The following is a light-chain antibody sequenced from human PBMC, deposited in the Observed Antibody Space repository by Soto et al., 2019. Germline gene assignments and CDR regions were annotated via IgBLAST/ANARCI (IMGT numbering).Light chain of an antibody. CDR1: QSISTY. Sequence: DIQMTQSPSSLSASVGDRVTITCRASQSISTYLNWYQQKPGKAPKLLIYAASSLQSGVPSRFSASGSGTDFTLTISSLQPEDFATYFCQQGYNTPLTSGGVTKVEIK. CDR3: QQGYNTPLT. V-gene: IGKV1-39*01. J-gene: IGKJ4*01. CDR2: AAS.